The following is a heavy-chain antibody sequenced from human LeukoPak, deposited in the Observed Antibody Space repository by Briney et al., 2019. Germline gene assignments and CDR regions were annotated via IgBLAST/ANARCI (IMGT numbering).Heavy chain of an antibody. V-gene: IGHV4-4*07. CDR2: IYTTGNT. CDR3: ARGKYYYDSNSSYRYFDP. J-gene: IGHJ5*02. CDR1: GGSISSYY. Sequence: SETLSLTCILSGGSISSYYWSWIRQPAGKGLEWIGRIYTTGNTNYNPSLKSRVTMSIDTSKKQFSLKLSSVTAADTAVYYCARGKYYYDSNSSYRYFDPWGQGTLVTVRS. D-gene: IGHD3-22*01.